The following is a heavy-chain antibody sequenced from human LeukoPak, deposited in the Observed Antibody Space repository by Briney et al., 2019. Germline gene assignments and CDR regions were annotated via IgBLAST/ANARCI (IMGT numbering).Heavy chain of an antibody. CDR1: GYTFTSYD. J-gene: IGHJ6*03. CDR2: MNPNSGNT. D-gene: IGHD2-2*02. V-gene: IGHV1-8*03. CDR3: ARTHQLLYYPYYYYMDV. Sequence: ASVKVSCKASGYTFTSYDINWVRQATGQGLEWMGWMNPNSGNTGYAQKFQGRVTITRNTSISTAYMELGSLRSEDTAVYYCARTHQLLYYPYYYYMDVWGKGTTVTVSS.